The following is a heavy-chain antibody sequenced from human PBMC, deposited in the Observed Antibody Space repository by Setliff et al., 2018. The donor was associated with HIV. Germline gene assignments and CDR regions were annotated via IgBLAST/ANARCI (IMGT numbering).Heavy chain of an antibody. CDR3: ARDAPAEYYDFWSGYILWDV. V-gene: IGHV1-18*01. Sequence: ASVKVSCKSSGYTFTKYGITWVRQAPGQGLEWMGWISANNGSSYFAQKLQDRVTMTSDTSTSTAYMELRSLRSDDTAVYYCARDAPAEYYDFWSGYILWDVWGKGTTVTVSS. CDR2: ISANNGSS. J-gene: IGHJ6*04. D-gene: IGHD3-3*01. CDR1: GYTFTKYG.